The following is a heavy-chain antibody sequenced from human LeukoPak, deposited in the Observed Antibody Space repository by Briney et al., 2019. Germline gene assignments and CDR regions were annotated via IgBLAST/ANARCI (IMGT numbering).Heavy chain of an antibody. CDR2: IYYSGST. CDR1: GGSISSSSYY. D-gene: IGHD3-22*01. CDR3: ARAMTYYYDSSGPNDAFDI. Sequence: PSETLSLTCTASGGSISSSSYYWGWIRQPPGKGLEWIGSIYYSGSTYYNPSLKSRVTISVDTSKNQFSLKLSSVTAADTAVYYCARAMTYYYDSSGPNDAFDIWGQGTMVTVSS. J-gene: IGHJ3*02. V-gene: IGHV4-39*07.